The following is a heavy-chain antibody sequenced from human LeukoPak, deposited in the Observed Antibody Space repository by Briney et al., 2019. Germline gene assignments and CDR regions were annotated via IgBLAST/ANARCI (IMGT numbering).Heavy chain of an antibody. V-gene: IGHV3-43*02. CDR1: GFTFDDYA. CDR3: AKTPPSYGR. J-gene: IGHJ4*02. Sequence: GGCLRLSCAVSGFTFDDYAMRWGRQAPGEGLEWVSLISGDGATTYYADSVKGRFTISRDNSKNSLYLQMNSLRTEDTALYYCAKTPPSYGRWGQGTLVTDSS. D-gene: IGHD1-14*01. CDR2: ISGDGATT.